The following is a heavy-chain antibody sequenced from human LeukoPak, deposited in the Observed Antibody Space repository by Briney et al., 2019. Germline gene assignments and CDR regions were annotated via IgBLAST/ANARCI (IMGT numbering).Heavy chain of an antibody. Sequence: PGRSLRLSCAASGFTFSSYAMHWVRQAPGKGLEWVAVISYDGSNKYYADSVKGRFTISRDNSKNTLYLQMNSLRAEDTAVYYCARGSGYYDFWSGYPGAFDIWGQGTMVTVSS. CDR2: ISYDGSNK. J-gene: IGHJ3*02. CDR3: ARGSGYYDFWSGYPGAFDI. CDR1: GFTFSSYA. V-gene: IGHV3-30*04. D-gene: IGHD3-3*01.